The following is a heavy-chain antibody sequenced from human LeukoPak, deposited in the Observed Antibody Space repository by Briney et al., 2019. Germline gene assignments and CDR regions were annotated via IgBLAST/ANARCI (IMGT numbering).Heavy chain of an antibody. V-gene: IGHV3-15*07. CDR2: IKSKTDGGTT. CDR1: GFIFSQYS. D-gene: IGHD3-16*02. Sequence: KTGGSLRLSCAASGFIFSQYSMNWVRQAPGKGLEWVGRIKSKTDGGTTDYAAPVKGRFTISRDDSKNTLYLQMNSLKTEDTAVYYCTTTYYDYVWGSYRKHLDYWGQGTLVTVSS. CDR3: TTTYYDYVWGSYRKHLDY. J-gene: IGHJ4*02.